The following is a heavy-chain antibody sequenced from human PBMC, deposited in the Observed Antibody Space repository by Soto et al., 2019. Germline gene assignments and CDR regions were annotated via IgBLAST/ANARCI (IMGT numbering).Heavy chain of an antibody. CDR1: GGSISSGDYY. CDR3: ARVVAFTIPAAGRDWYFDL. J-gene: IGHJ2*01. D-gene: IGHD2-2*01. Sequence: QVQLQESGPGLVKPSQTLSLTCTVSGGSISSGDYYWSWSWIRQHPGKGLEWIGYIYYSGSTYYNPSLKSRVTLSVDTSKNQFSLKLTSVTAADTAVYFCARVVAFTIPAAGRDWYFDLWGRGTLVTVFS. V-gene: IGHV4-31*03. CDR2: IYYSGST.